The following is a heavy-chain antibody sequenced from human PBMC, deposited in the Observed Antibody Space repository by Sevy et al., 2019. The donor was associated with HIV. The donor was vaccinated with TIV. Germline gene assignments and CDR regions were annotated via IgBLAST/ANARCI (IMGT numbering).Heavy chain of an antibody. J-gene: IGHJ5*02. CDR1: GGSISSSRHY. CDR2: RFDSGVA. D-gene: IGHD3-16*01. CDR3: ARHPLGNWFDL. Sequence: SETLSLTCNVSGGSISSSRHYWGWIRQSPGKSLEWIGSRFDSGVAYYNPSLQSRVTMSVDTSKYQFSRNVNSVTAADTAVYYCARHPLGNWFDLWGQGILVTVSS. V-gene: IGHV4-39*01.